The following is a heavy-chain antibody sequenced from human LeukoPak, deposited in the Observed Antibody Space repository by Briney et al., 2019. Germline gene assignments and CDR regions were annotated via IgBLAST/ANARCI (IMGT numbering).Heavy chain of an antibody. J-gene: IGHJ4*02. CDR2: ITGSGGST. V-gene: IGHV3-23*01. CDR1: GFTFSSYA. CDR3: AKWGDYNVLTGYYVSDY. Sequence: GGSLRLSCAASGFTFSSYAMSWVRQAPGKGLEWVSAITGSGGSTYYADSVKGRFTISRDNSKNTLYLQMNSLRAEDTAVYYCAKWGDYNVLTGYYVSDYWGQGTLVTVSS. D-gene: IGHD3-9*01.